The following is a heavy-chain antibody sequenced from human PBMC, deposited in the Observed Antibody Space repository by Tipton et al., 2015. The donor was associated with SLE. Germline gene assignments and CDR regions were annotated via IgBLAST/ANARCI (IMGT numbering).Heavy chain of an antibody. D-gene: IGHD3-10*01. V-gene: IGHV4-59*08. CDR2: IYYTGST. Sequence: TLSLTCTVSGGSISSYYWSWIRQTPGKGLEWIGYIYYTGSTKFNPSLKSRVSISLDTSKNQFSLKLSSVTAADTAVYYCARLLGPQEGVQGVINEVDYWGQGTLVTASS. J-gene: IGHJ4*02. CDR3: ARLLGPQEGVQGVINEVDY. CDR1: GGSISSYY.